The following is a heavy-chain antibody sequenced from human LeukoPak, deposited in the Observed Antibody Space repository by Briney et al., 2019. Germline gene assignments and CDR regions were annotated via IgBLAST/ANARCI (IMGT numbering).Heavy chain of an antibody. CDR3: ARMTDTDTAMADDY. V-gene: IGHV3-30*01. Sequence: GGSLRLSCAASGFTFSSYAMHWVRQAPGKGLGWVAVISYDGSNKYYADSVKGRFTISRDNSKNTLYLQMNSLRAEDTAVYYCARMTDTDTAMADDYWGQGTLVTVSS. CDR1: GFTFSSYA. CDR2: ISYDGSNK. J-gene: IGHJ4*02. D-gene: IGHD5-18*01.